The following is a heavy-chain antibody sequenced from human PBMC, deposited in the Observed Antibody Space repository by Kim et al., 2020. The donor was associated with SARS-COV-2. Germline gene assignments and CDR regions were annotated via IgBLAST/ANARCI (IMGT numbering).Heavy chain of an antibody. V-gene: IGHV3-48*02. CDR1: GFNFNIYS. CDR2: ITGSSSVI. D-gene: IGHD4-4*01. J-gene: IGHJ4*02. CDR3: TTGLQHAFEN. Sequence: GGSLRLSCAASGFNFNIYSMNWVRQAPGKGLEFVSYITGSSSVIHYADSVKGRFTISRDNAQNSLYLQMNNVRDEDTAVYFCTTGLQHAFENWGQGTLVTVSS.